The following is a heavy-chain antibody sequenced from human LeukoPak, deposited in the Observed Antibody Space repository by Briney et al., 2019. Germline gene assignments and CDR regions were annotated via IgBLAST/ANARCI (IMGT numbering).Heavy chain of an antibody. CDR1: GFNYSEFW. CDR2: ISSSSSYI. Sequence: GGSLSLSCVASGFTSGFNYSEFWMSWVRQAPGKGLEWVSSISSSSSYIYYADSVKGRFTISRDNAKNSLYLQMNSLRAEDTAVYYCARGGPYCSSTSCHPSNFDYWGQGTLVTVSS. D-gene: IGHD2-2*01. V-gene: IGHV3-21*01. J-gene: IGHJ4*02. CDR3: ARGGPYCSSTSCHPSNFDY.